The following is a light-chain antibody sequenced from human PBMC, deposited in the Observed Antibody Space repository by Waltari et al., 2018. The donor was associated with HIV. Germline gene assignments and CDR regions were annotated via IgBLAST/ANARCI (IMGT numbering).Light chain of an antibody. J-gene: IGKJ4*01. CDR2: DAS. CDR1: QSVSNK. CDR3: QQYNNWLT. Sequence: IVLTQSPATLSVSPGERATLSCRASQSVSNKLAWYQQKPCHAPRLLMYDASTLVTGIPARFSGRGSGTDFILTISSLQSGDFAIYYCQQYNNWLTFGGGTKVEIK. V-gene: IGKV3-15*01.